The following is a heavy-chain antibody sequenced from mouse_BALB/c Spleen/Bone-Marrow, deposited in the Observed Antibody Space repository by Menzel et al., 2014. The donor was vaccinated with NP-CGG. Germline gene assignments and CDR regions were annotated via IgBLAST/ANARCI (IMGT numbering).Heavy chain of an antibody. CDR2: IWGDGST. Sequence: VKLMESGPGLVAPSQSLSITCTVSGFSLTGYGVSWVRQPPGKGLEWLGMIWGDGSTDYNSALKSRLSINKDNSKSQVFLEMNSLQTDDTARYYCARDSFLITRALDYWGQGTSVTVSS. CDR3: ARDSFLITRALDY. V-gene: IGHV2-6-7*01. D-gene: IGHD2-4*01. CDR1: GFSLTGYG. J-gene: IGHJ4*01.